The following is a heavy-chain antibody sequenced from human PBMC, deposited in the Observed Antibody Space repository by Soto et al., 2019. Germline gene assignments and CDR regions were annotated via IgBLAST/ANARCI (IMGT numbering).Heavy chain of an antibody. CDR3: AREGMWGMDV. CDR2: INPSGGST. Sequence: ASVKVSCKASGGTFSSYAISWVRQAPGQGLEWMGIINPSGGSTSYAQKFQGRVTMTRDTSTSTVYMELSSLRSEDTAVYYCAREGMWGMDVWGQGTTVTVSS. J-gene: IGHJ6*02. V-gene: IGHV1-46*01. D-gene: IGHD2-21*01. CDR1: GGTFSSYA.